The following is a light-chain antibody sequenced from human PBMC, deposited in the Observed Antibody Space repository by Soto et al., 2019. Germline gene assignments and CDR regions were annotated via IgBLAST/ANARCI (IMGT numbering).Light chain of an antibody. V-gene: IGKV1-39*01. CDR1: QTINSY. J-gene: IGKJ1*01. CDR2: TTS. Sequence: DIQMTQSPTSLSASVGDRVTITCRASQTINSYLNWYQQKSGKAPKLLIYTTSRLGGGVPLRFSGSGSGIDFTLTITSLQPEDFATYYCQQSYTSPGTFGQGTKVDIK. CDR3: QQSYTSPGT.